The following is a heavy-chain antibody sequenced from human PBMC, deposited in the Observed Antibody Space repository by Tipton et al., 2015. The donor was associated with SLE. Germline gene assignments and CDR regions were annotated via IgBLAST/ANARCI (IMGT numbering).Heavy chain of an antibody. CDR3: AAGSSSSRDWFDP. D-gene: IGHD6-6*01. CDR2: INHSGSA. J-gene: IGHJ5*02. Sequence: LRLSCAVYGGSFSGYYWSWIRQPPGKGLEWIGEINHSGSANYIPSLKSRVTISVDTSKNQFSLKLSSVTAADTAVYYCAAGSSSSRDWFDPWGQGTLVTVSS. V-gene: IGHV4-34*01. CDR1: GGSFSGYY.